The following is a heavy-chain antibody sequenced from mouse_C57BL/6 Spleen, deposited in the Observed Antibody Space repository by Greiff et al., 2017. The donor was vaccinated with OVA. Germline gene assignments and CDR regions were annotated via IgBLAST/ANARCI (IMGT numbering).Heavy chain of an antibody. D-gene: IGHD2-13*01. CDR3: AREGDYRKAMDY. Sequence: EVMLVESGGGLVKPGGSLKLSCAASGFTFSSYAMSWVRQTPEKRLEWVATISDGGSYTYYPDNVKGRFTISRDNAKNNLDLQMSHLKSEDTAMCYCAREGDYRKAMDYWGQGTSVTVSS. CDR1: GFTFSSYA. CDR2: ISDGGSYT. J-gene: IGHJ4*01. V-gene: IGHV5-4*01.